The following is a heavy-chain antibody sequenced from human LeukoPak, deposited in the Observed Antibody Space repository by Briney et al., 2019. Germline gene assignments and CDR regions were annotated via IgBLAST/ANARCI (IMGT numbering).Heavy chain of an antibody. J-gene: IGHJ3*02. CDR2: IFHSGTT. Sequence: PSETLSLTCSVSGYSISDGSYWGWIRRPPGKGLEWIGSIFHSGTTYYDPSLKSRVTISVDTSKNQFSLRLDSVTAADTAVYYCARDDTGGSDAFDIWGQGTLVIVSS. D-gene: IGHD2-8*02. CDR1: GYSISDGSY. V-gene: IGHV4-38-2*02. CDR3: ARDDTGGSDAFDI.